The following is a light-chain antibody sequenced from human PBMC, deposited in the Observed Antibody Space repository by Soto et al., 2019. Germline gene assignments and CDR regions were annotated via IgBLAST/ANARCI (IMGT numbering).Light chain of an antibody. CDR2: DVS. Sequence: QSALTQPPSASGSPGQSVTISCTGTSSYVGGYSYVSWYQHHPGKAPKLMIYDVSKRPSGVPDRFSGSKSGNTASLTVSGLQAEDEADYYCSSYAGSNNYVFGTGTKVTV. V-gene: IGLV2-8*01. CDR3: SSYAGSNNYV. J-gene: IGLJ1*01. CDR1: SSYVGGYSY.